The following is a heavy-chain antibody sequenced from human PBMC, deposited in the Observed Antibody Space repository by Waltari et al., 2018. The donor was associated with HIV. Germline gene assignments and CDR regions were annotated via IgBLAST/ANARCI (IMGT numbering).Heavy chain of an antibody. J-gene: IGHJ4*02. CDR3: ARGIFGGNPGY. D-gene: IGHD2-15*01. CDR2: IHSTGST. CDR1: GGSISSYI. V-gene: IGHV4-59*01. Sequence: QLQLRESGPGLVKPLETVALNFSVSGGSISSYIGSWYRQPPAKVIEWIGYIHSTGSTNYSPSLKSRVTISGDTSKTFFSLQLNSVTAADTAIYYCARGIFGGNPGYWGRGTLITVSS.